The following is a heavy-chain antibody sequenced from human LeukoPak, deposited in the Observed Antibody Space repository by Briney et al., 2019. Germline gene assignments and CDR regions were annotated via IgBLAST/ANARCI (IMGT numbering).Heavy chain of an antibody. CDR2: INSDGSST. CDR3: ARDRRGYSSYDGSHPGY. D-gene: IGHD5-12*01. J-gene: IGHJ4*02. CDR1: GFTFSSYW. Sequence: QPGGSLRLSCAASGFTFSSYWMHWVRQAPGKGLVWVSRINSDGSSTSYADSVKGRFTISRDNAKNTLYLQMNSLRAEDTAVYYCARDRRGYSSYDGSHPGYWGQGTLVTVPS. V-gene: IGHV3-74*01.